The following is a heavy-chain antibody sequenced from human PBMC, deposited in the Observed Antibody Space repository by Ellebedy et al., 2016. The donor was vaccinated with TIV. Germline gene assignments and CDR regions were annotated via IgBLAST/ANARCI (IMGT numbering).Heavy chain of an antibody. Sequence: MPSETLSLTCTVSGGSISSGGHYWSWIRQHPGKGLEWIGHISYSGSTYFNPSLKSRVTISVYTSKNQFSLKLSSVTAADTAVYYCARALSMIRGGGFDPWGQGTLVTVSS. D-gene: IGHD3-10*01. V-gene: IGHV4-31*03. CDR2: ISYSGST. CDR1: GGSISSGGHY. J-gene: IGHJ5*02. CDR3: ARALSMIRGGGFDP.